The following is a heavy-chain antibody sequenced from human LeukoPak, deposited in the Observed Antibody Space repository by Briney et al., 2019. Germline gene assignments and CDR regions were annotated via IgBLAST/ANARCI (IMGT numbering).Heavy chain of an antibody. J-gene: IGHJ4*02. Sequence: GGSLRHYCAASGFTFSSYGMHWVRQAPGKGLEWVAFIRYDGGNKYYADSVKGRFTISRDNSKNTLYLQMNSLRAEDTAVYYCAKDDSIAAAGIRSPIDYWGQGTLVTVSS. CDR1: GFTFSSYG. V-gene: IGHV3-30*02. CDR2: IRYDGGNK. D-gene: IGHD6-13*01. CDR3: AKDDSIAAAGIRSPIDY.